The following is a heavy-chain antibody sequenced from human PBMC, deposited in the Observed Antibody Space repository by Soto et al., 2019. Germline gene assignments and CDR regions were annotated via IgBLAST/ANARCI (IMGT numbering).Heavy chain of an antibody. Sequence: ESGGGLVQPGGSLRLSCSASGFTFSSYAMSWVRQAPGKGLEWVSAISGSGGSTYYADSVKGRFTISRDNSKNTLYLQMNSLRAEYTAVYYCAKFPTVTTYYSYYYMDVWGKGTTVTVSS. V-gene: IGHV3-23*01. CDR1: GFTFSSYA. D-gene: IGHD4-17*01. J-gene: IGHJ6*03. CDR2: ISGSGGST. CDR3: AKFPTVTTYYSYYYMDV.